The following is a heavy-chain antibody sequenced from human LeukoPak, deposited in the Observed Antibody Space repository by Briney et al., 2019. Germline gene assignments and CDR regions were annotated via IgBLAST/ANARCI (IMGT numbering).Heavy chain of an antibody. CDR2: ISSSSSYI. CDR3: ARDSLYHRGHPEDY. CDR1: GFTFNSYS. Sequence: GGSLRLSCAASGFTFNSYSMNWVRQAPGKGLEWVSSISSSSSYIYYADSVKGRFTISRDNPKNSLYLQMNSLRAEDTAVYCCARDSLYHRGHPEDYWGQGTLVTVSS. D-gene: IGHD3-16*02. V-gene: IGHV3-21*01. J-gene: IGHJ4*02.